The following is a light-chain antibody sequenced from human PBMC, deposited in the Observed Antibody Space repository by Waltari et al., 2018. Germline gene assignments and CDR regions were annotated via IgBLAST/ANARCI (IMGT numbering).Light chain of an antibody. V-gene: IGKV3-20*01. CDR3: QQYGSSVMYT. CDR2: GAS. Sequence: VLTQSPGTLSQSPGDTATLSCRASQRLTKYYLAWYQQKPGQAPRLLIYGASSRAAGSPERFSGSGSGTEFTLTISRLGHEDVAMYYCQQYGSSVMYTFGQGTKLEIK. CDR1: QRLTKYY. J-gene: IGKJ2*01.